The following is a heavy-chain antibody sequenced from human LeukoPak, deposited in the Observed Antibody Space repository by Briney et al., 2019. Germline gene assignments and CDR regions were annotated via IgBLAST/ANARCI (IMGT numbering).Heavy chain of an antibody. CDR3: ARYLWKTQNNDY. J-gene: IGHJ4*02. V-gene: IGHV3-21*01. D-gene: IGHD1-1*01. Sequence: GGSLRLSCAASGFTFSSYSMNWVRQAPGKGLEWVSSISDGSSHIYYADSVKGRFTISRDNAKNSLYLQMNSLRAEDTAVYYCARYLWKTQNNDYWGQGTLVTVSS. CDR1: GFTFSSYS. CDR2: ISDGSSHI.